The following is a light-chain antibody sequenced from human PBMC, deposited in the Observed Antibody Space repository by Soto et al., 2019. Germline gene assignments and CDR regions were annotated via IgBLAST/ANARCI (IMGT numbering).Light chain of an antibody. V-gene: IGLV2-14*01. CDR1: SSDVGGYNY. CDR3: SSYTSSSNVV. Sequence: QPVLTQPASVSGSPGQSITISCTGSSSDVGGYNYVSWYQQHPGKAPKLMIYEVSNRPSGVSNRFSGSKSGNTASLTISGLQAEDEADSYCSSYTSSSNVVFGGGTKLTVL. J-gene: IGLJ2*01. CDR2: EVS.